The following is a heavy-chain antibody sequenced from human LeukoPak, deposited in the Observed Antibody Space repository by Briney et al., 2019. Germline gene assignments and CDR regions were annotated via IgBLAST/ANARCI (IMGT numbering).Heavy chain of an antibody. D-gene: IGHD3-22*01. Sequence: GESLKISCQGSGYSFTSYWIGWVRQMPGKGLEWMGSIYPGYSDTRYSPSFQGQVTISADKSISTAYLQWSSLKGSDTAMYYCARRGGYYDSSGYYSDYWGQGTLVTVSS. J-gene: IGHJ4*02. V-gene: IGHV5-51*01. CDR2: IYPGYSDT. CDR1: GYSFTSYW. CDR3: ARRGGYYDSSGYYSDY.